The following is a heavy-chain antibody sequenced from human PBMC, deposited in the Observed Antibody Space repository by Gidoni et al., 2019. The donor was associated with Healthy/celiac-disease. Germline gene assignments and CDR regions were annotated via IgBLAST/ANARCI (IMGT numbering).Heavy chain of an antibody. Sequence: QVQLQESGPGLVKPSGTLSLTCAVSGRSIRSSNWWSWVRQPPGKGLEWIGEIYPGGSTNYNPSLKSRVTISVDKSRNQFSLKLGSVTAADTAVYYCARDRAPQTTRLGFDPWGQGTLVTVSS. J-gene: IGHJ5*02. CDR1: GRSIRSSNW. CDR3: ARDRAPQTTRLGFDP. D-gene: IGHD4-17*01. V-gene: IGHV4-4*02. CDR2: IYPGGST.